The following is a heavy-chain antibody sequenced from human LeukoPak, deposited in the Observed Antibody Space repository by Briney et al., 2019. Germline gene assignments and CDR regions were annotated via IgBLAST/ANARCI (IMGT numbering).Heavy chain of an antibody. CDR1: GFTFSDYY. CDR3: ASVQYYYSNPIAI. Sequence: GGSLRLSRAASGFTFSDYYMSWIGQAPGKVLEWVSYISSRGSTIYYADSVKGRFTISRDNAKNSLYLQMNSLRAEDTAVYYCASVQYYYSNPIAIWGQGTMVTVSS. V-gene: IGHV3-11*01. CDR2: ISSRGSTI. D-gene: IGHD3-22*01. J-gene: IGHJ3*02.